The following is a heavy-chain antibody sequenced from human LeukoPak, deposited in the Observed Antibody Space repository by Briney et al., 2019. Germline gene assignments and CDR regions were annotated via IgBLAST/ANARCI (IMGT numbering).Heavy chain of an antibody. CDR2: ISASGGST. CDR3: AKSYGSGTYQPQGY. Sequence: GGSLRLSCAASGFTFSSSAMSWVRQVPGKGLEWVSGISASGGSTYYADSVRGRLTISRDNSKNTLYVQMNSLRDEDTAVYYCAKSYGSGTYQPQGYWGQGTLVTVSS. V-gene: IGHV3-23*01. J-gene: IGHJ4*02. CDR1: GFTFSSSA. D-gene: IGHD3-10*01.